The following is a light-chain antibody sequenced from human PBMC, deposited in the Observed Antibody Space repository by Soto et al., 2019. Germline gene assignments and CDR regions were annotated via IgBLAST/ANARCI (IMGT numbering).Light chain of an antibody. J-gene: IGLJ1*01. V-gene: IGLV2-14*01. CDR1: SSDVGGYNY. Sequence: QSVLTQPASVSRSPGQSITISCTGTSSDVGGYNYVSWYQQHPGKAPKLMIYEVSNRPSGVSNRFSGSKSGNTASLTISGLQAEDEADYYYSSYKSSSPYVCGTGTKGTGL. CDR3: SSYKSSSPYV. CDR2: EVS.